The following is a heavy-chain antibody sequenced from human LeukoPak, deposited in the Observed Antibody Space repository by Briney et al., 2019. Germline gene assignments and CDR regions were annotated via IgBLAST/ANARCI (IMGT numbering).Heavy chain of an antibody. CDR1: GGSFSAYY. J-gene: IGHJ4*02. CDR2: INHSGST. V-gene: IGHV4-34*01. D-gene: IGHD5-18*01. Sequence: SETLSLTCVVYGGSFSAYYWSWIRQPPGKGLEWIGEINHSGSTNYNPSLKSRVTISVDTSKNQFSLKLSSVTAADTAVYYCARRGTAMVNRRLDWGQGTLVTVSS. CDR3: ARRGTAMVNRRLD.